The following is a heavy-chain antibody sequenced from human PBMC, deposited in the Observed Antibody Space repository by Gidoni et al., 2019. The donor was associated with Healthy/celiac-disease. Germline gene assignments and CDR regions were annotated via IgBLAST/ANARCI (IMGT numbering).Heavy chain of an antibody. J-gene: IGHJ4*02. Sequence: QVQLVESGGGVVQPGRSLRPSCAASGFTYISYAMHWVRQAPGKGLEWVAVISYDGSNKYYADPVKGRFTISRDNSKNTLYLQMNSLRAEDTAVYYCARSPVVPAAGDYFDYWGQGTLVTVSS. CDR3: ARSPVVPAAGDYFDY. CDR1: GFTYISYA. V-gene: IGHV3-30-3*01. D-gene: IGHD2-2*01. CDR2: ISYDGSNK.